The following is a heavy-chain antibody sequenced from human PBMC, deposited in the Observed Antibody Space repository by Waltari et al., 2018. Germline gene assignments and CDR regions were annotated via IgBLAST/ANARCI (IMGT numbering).Heavy chain of an antibody. V-gene: IGHV3-7*01. D-gene: IGHD3-3*01. CDR1: GFTFLRSW. Sequence: EVQLVESGGGLVQPCGSLRLSCAAAGFTFLRSWISWVRQAPGKGLEWVANIKQDGSEKYYVDSVKGRFTISRDNAKNSLYLQMNSLRAEDTAVYYCARGDDFAWGQGTLVTVSS. CDR2: IKQDGSEK. J-gene: IGHJ5*02. CDR3: ARGDDFA.